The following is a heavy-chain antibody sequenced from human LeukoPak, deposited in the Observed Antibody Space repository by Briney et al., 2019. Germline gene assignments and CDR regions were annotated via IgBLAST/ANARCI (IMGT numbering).Heavy chain of an antibody. J-gene: IGHJ6*02. CDR1: GYTFTGYY. V-gene: IGHV1-2*02. Sequence: GASVKVSCKASGYTFTGYYMHWVRQAPGQGLEWMGWINPNSGGTKYAQTFKGRVTMTRDTSISTAYMELSSLRSDDTAVYYCARDGDTYGYYYYGLTSGAKGPRSPSP. CDR2: INPNSGGT. CDR3: ARDGDTYGYYYYGLTS. D-gene: IGHD5-18*01.